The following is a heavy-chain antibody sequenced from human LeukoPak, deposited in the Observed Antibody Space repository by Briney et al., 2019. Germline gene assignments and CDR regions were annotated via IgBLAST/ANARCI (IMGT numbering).Heavy chain of an antibody. CDR2: IYSGGRT. Sequence: GGSLRLSCAASGFTVSSNYMSWVRQAPGKGLEWVSVIYSGGRTYYADSVKGRLTISRDNSKNTLYLQMNSLRAEDTAVYYCARDRYGDHDYYYGMDVWGQGTTVTVSS. D-gene: IGHD4-17*01. J-gene: IGHJ6*02. CDR3: ARDRYGDHDYYYGMDV. CDR1: GFTVSSNY. V-gene: IGHV3-53*01.